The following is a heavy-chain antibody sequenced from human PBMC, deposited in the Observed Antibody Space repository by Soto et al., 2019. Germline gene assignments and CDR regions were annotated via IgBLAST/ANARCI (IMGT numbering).Heavy chain of an antibody. D-gene: IGHD4-17*01. Sequence: GGSLRLSCAASGFTFSSYSMNWVRQAPGKGLEWVLYISSSSSTIYYADSVKGRFTISRDNAKNSLYLQMNSLRAEDTAVYYCARPYGDYGLAYMDVWGKGTTVTVSS. V-gene: IGHV3-48*01. J-gene: IGHJ6*03. CDR3: ARPYGDYGLAYMDV. CDR2: ISSSSSTI. CDR1: GFTFSSYS.